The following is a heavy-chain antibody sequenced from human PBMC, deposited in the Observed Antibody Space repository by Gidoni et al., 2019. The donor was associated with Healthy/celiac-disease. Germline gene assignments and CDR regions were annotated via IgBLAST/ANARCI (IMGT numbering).Heavy chain of an antibody. D-gene: IGHD2-8*01. CDR1: GGSFIGYY. Sequence: QVQLQPWGAGLLKPSETLSLTCSVYGGSFIGYYWRWIRQPPGKGLEWIGESNHSGSTNYNPYLNTRVTRSVDTSKNHYTLKLSSVTAADTAVYYCARVVCTNGVCYISRLRYFDYWGQGTLVTVCS. CDR3: ARVVCTNGVCYISRLRYFDY. V-gene: IGHV4-34*01. J-gene: IGHJ4*02. CDR2: SNHSGST.